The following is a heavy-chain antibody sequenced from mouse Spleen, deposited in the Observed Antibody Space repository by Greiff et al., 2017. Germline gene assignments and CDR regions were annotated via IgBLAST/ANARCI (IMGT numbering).Heavy chain of an antibody. CDR2: ISSGGGNT. CDR1: GFTFSSYA. V-gene: IGHV5-9-3*01. CDR3: ARHRVYGTHWYFDV. D-gene: IGHD2-1*01. Sequence: EVQGVESGGGLVKLGGSLKLSCAASGFTFSSYAMSWVRQTPEKRLEWVATISSGGGNTYYPDSVKGRFTISRDNAKNTLYLQMSSLKSEDTAMYYCARHRVYGTHWYFDVWGAGTTVTVSS. J-gene: IGHJ1*01.